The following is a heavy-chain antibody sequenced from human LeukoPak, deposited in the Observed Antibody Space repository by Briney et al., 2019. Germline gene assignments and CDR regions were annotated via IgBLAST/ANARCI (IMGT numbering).Heavy chain of an antibody. D-gene: IGHD3-3*01. J-gene: IGHJ3*02. Sequence: ASVKVSCKASGYTFTSYGISWVRQAPGQGLEWMGWISAYNGNTNYAQKLQGRVTMTTDTSTSTAYMELRSLRSDDTAVYYCARGVHHDFWSGYRKPAAFDIWGQGTMVTVSS. V-gene: IGHV1-18*01. CDR1: GYTFTSYG. CDR2: ISAYNGNT. CDR3: ARGVHHDFWSGYRKPAAFDI.